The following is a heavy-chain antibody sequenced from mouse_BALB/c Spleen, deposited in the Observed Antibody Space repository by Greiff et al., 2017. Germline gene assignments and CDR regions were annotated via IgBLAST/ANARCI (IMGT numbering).Heavy chain of an antibody. Sequence: VQLQQSGPGLVQPSQSLSITCTVSGFSLTSYGVHWVRQSPGKGLEWLGVIWSGGSTDYNAAFISRLSISKDNSKSQVFFKMNSLQANDTAIYYCARKGYGSLYWYFDVWGAGTTVTVSS. CDR3: ARKGYGSLYWYFDV. D-gene: IGHD1-1*01. CDR2: IWSGGST. CDR1: GFSLTSYG. V-gene: IGHV2-2*02. J-gene: IGHJ1*01.